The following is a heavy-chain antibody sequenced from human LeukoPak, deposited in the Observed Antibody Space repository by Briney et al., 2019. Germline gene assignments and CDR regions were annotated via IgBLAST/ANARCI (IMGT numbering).Heavy chain of an antibody. J-gene: IGHJ4*02. Sequence: QTGGSLRLSCAASGFTFSSYGMNWVRQAPGKGLEWLSYISRSGSTIYFADSVKGRFTISRDNAKNSLYLQMYSLRAEDTAVYYCARKTYYYGSGSYYPFDYWGQGTLVTVSS. CDR3: ARKTYYYGSGSYYPFDY. D-gene: IGHD3-10*01. V-gene: IGHV3-48*03. CDR2: ISRSGSTI. CDR1: GFTFSSYG.